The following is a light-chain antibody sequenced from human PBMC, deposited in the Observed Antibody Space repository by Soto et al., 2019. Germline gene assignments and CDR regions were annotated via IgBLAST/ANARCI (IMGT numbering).Light chain of an antibody. V-gene: IGKV2-28*01. J-gene: IGKJ2*01. CDR1: QSLLRDNGYVY. CDR2: LGS. Sequence: DLVMTRSPLSLPVTPGEPASISCRSSQSLLRDNGYVYLDWYLQKPGQSPQLLIYLGSNRASGVPDRFSGSVSGTDFTLKISEVEAGDIGVYYCMQALQTPRTFGQGTKLEIK. CDR3: MQALQTPRT.